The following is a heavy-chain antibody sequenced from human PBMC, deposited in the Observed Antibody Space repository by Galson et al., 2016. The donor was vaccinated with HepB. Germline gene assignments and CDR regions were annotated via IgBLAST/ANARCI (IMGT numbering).Heavy chain of an antibody. Sequence: ETLSLTCTVSGGSISSYSWSWIRQPAGKGLEWIGRIYGSGSTYYNPSLKSRVTMSLDTSKSQFSLKLTSVTAADTAVYYCAREGFSGYEFGYWGQGTLATVSS. J-gene: IGHJ4*02. V-gene: IGHV4-4*07. CDR2: IYGSGST. D-gene: IGHD5-12*01. CDR3: AREGFSGYEFGY. CDR1: GGSISSYS.